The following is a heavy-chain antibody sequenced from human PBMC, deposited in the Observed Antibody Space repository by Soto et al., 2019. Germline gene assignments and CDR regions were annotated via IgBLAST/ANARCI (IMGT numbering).Heavy chain of an antibody. CDR2: ISYDGRSK. D-gene: IGHD3-22*01. CDR1: GFTFSSYA. V-gene: IGHV3-30*18. J-gene: IGHJ4*02. CDR3: AKALSSRVVISTCFDY. Sequence: QVQLVESGGGVVQPGRSLRLTCAASGFTFSSYAMHWVRQAPGKGLEWVAVISYDGRSKYYADSIKGRFTISSDNSKNTLYLQMTDLRPEDSAVYYCAKALSSRVVISTCFDYWGQGTLVTFSS.